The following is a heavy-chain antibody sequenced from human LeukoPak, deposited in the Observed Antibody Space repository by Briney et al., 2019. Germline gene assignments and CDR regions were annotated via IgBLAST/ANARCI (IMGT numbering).Heavy chain of an antibody. V-gene: IGHV1-69*04. Sequence: SVKVSCKASGGTFSSYTISWVRQAPGQGLEWMGRIIPILGIANYAQKFQGRVTITADKSTSTAYMELSSLRSEDTAVYYCAREGVGEYFEYWGEGTLVTVSS. CDR3: AREGVGEYFEY. J-gene: IGHJ4*02. CDR1: GGTFSSYT. D-gene: IGHD3-10*01. CDR2: IIPILGIA.